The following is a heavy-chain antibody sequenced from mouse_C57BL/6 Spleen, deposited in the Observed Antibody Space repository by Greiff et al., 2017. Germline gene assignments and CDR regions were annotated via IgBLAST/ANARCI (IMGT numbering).Heavy chain of an antibody. CDR2: IDPSDSYT. CDR1: GYTFTSYW. D-gene: IGHD4-1*01. J-gene: IGHJ4*01. CDR3: AKGPTGDRGYAMDY. V-gene: IGHV1-59*01. Sequence: QVQLQQPGAELVRPGTSVKLSCKASGYTFTSYWMHWVKQRPGQGLEWIGVIDPSDSYTTYNQQFKSKATLTVDTSSSTAYMQLSRRTTEDSAVYDCAKGPTGDRGYAMDYWGQGTSVTVSS.